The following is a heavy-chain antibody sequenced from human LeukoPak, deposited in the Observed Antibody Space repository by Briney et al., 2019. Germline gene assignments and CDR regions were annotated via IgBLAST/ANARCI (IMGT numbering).Heavy chain of an antibody. CDR3: AREWPNTFRFDP. D-gene: IGHD1/OR15-1a*01. Sequence: GASVKVSCKASGYTFTTYYMHWVRQAPGQGREWLGIINPNSGGTLYAQKFQGRVTMTRDTSTSTVYMELSSLRSEDTAVYYCAREWPNTFRFDPWGQGTLVTVSS. V-gene: IGHV1-46*01. CDR2: INPNSGGT. CDR1: GYTFTTYY. J-gene: IGHJ5*02.